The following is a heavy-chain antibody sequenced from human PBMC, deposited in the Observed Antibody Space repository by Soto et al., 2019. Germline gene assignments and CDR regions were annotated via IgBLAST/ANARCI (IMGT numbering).Heavy chain of an antibody. CDR2: MTAKRGGT. J-gene: IGHJ6*02. V-gene: IGHV1-8*01. CDR1: GYTVSDLD. Sequence: ASVKVSSKASGYTVSDLDINGPRQASGQGPEWTGWMTAKRGGTFFPQRFEVNFNMTWDTSMSTAYMVLRRLTLDDTPVYHCARGNPFNYAGIDVWSQGATVTVS. CDR3: ARGNPFNYAGIDV.